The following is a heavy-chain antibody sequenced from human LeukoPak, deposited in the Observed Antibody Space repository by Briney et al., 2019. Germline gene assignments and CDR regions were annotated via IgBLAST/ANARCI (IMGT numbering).Heavy chain of an antibody. CDR1: GYTFTSYG. CDR2: ISAYNGIT. D-gene: IGHD3-10*01. V-gene: IGHV1-18*01. J-gene: IGHJ4*02. Sequence: ASVKVSCKASGYTFTSYGISWVRQAPGQGLEWMGWISAYNGITNYAQKLQGRVTMTTDTSTSTAYMELRSLRSDDTAVYYCARDTHMVRGVIIRSRFDYWGQGTLVTVSS. CDR3: ARDTHMVRGVIIRSRFDY.